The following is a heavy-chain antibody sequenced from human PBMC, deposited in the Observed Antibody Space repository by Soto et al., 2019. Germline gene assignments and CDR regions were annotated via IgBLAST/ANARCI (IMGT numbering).Heavy chain of an antibody. V-gene: IGHV3-21*06. CDR1: GFTFSSCT. CDR3: SGCSGGACHKNYGMDV. J-gene: IGHJ6*02. CDR2: ISPSSGHI. D-gene: IGHD2-15*01. Sequence: EVHLVESGGGLVKPGGSLRLSCAVSGFTFSSCTMNWVRQAPGKGLEWVSSISPSSGHIYYADSVKGRFTISRDNAKNSLFLQLNRLRAEDTAVYYCSGCSGGACHKNYGMDVWGQGTTVSVSS.